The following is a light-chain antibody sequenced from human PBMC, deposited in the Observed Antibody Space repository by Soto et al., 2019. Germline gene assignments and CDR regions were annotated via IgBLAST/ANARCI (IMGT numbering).Light chain of an antibody. V-gene: IGKV3-11*01. J-gene: IGKJ4*01. CDR1: QSLNIH. CDR2: DAS. CDR3: QHRSNWPALT. Sequence: EIVLTQSPGTLSLSPGERATLSCRASQSLNIHLAWYQQQPGRAPSLLIYDASNRASGIPARFSGSGSGTDFTLTISSLEPDDFAVYYGQHRSNWPALTFGGGTRVEI.